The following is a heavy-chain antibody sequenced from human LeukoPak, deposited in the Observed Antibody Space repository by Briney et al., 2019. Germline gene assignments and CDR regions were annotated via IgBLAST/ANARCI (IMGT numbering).Heavy chain of an antibody. V-gene: IGHV3-23*01. CDR3: AKWGDYDILTGYYVSDF. J-gene: IGHJ4*02. Sequence: GGSLRLSCAASGFIFRNYAMSWVRQAPGKGLEWVSAITGSGDTTYYADSVKGRFTISRDNSKNTLYVEMNTLRAEDTAVYYCAKWGDYDILTGYYVSDFWGQGTLVTASS. CDR1: GFIFRNYA. CDR2: ITGSGDTT. D-gene: IGHD3-9*01.